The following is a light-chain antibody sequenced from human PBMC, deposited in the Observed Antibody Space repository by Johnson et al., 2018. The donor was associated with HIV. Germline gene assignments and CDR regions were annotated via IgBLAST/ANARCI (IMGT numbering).Light chain of an antibody. Sequence: QSVLTQPPSVSAAPVQKVTISCSGSSSNIGNNYVSWFQQLPGTAPKLLIYDNNKRPSGIPDRFSGSKSGTSATLGITGLQTGDEADYYCGTWDSSLSALYVFGTSTKVTVL. J-gene: IGLJ1*01. CDR3: GTWDSSLSALYV. CDR1: SSNIGNNY. CDR2: DNN. V-gene: IGLV1-51*01.